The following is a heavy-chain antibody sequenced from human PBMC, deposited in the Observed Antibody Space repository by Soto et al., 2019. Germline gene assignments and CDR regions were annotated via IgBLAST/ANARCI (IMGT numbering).Heavy chain of an antibody. V-gene: IGHV3-7*01. CDR3: ARATNDYGDYDYYYYYMDV. D-gene: IGHD4-17*01. Sequence: GGSLRLSCAASGFTFSSYWMSWVRQAPGKGLEWVANIKQDGSEKYYVDSVKGRFTISRDNAKNSLYLQMNSLRAEDTAVYYCARATNDYGDYDYYYYYMDVWGKGTTVTVSS. CDR1: GFTFSSYW. CDR2: IKQDGSEK. J-gene: IGHJ6*03.